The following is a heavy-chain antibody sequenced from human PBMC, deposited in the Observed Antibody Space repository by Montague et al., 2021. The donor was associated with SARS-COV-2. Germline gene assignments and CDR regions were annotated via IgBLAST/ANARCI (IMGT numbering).Heavy chain of an antibody. Sequence: SETLSLTCTVSGASVSSSDWGWIRQSPGKGLEWIGYFYSVGSTNYNPSLKSRVTISVDTSKNQFSLKLSSVTAADTAVYYCARETMTADAFDIWGQGTMVTVSS. V-gene: IGHV4-59*02. CDR1: GASVSSSD. CDR3: ARETMTADAFDI. J-gene: IGHJ3*02. D-gene: IGHD1-1*01. CDR2: FYSVGST.